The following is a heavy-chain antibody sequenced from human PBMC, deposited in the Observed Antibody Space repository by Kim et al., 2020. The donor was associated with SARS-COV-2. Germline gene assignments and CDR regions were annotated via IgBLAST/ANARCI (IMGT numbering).Heavy chain of an antibody. CDR3: ARDRRVVITPYYYYYGMDV. CDR1: GGSFSGYY. D-gene: IGHD3-22*01. V-gene: IGHV4-34*01. Sequence: SETLSLTCAVYGGSFSGYYWSWIRQPPGKGLEWIGEINHSGSTNYNPSLKSRVTISVDTSKNQFSLKLSSVTAADTAVYYCARDRRVVITPYYYYYGMDVWGQGTTVTVSS. J-gene: IGHJ6*02. CDR2: INHSGST.